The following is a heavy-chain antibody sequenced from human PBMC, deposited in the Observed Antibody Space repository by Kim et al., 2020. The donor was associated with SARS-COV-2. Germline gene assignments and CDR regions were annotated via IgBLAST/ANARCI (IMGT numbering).Heavy chain of an antibody. V-gene: IGHV3-48*03. D-gene: IGHD2-8*01. Sequence: GGSLRLSCAASGFTFSSYEMNWVRQAPGKGLEWVSYISSSGSTIYYADSVKGRFTISRDNAKNSLYLQMNSLRAEDTAVYYCASPHPPGYCTNGVCHKGDLDYWGQGTLVTVSS. J-gene: IGHJ4*02. CDR2: ISSSGSTI. CDR3: ASPHPPGYCTNGVCHKGDLDY. CDR1: GFTFSSYE.